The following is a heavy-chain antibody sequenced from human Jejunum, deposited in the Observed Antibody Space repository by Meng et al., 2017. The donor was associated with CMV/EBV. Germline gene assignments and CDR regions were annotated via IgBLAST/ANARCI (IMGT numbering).Heavy chain of an antibody. V-gene: IGHV3-11*05. D-gene: IGHD2-15*01. CDR2: ISGNTKVT. CDR1: EFTFSDYY. J-gene: IGHJ5*02. CDR3: ARAGLGHNSFDP. Sequence: QGQLVGSGGGLVKPGGSLTLSCAASEFTFSDYYMSWIRQAPGKGLEWISYISGNTKVTNYADSVKGRFTISRDNAKNSLYLQMSSLRGEDTAVYYCARAGLGHNSFDPWGQGTLVTVSS.